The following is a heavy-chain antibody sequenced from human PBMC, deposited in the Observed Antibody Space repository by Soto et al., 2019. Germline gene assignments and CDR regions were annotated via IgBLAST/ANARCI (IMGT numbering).Heavy chain of an antibody. J-gene: IGHJ6*02. V-gene: IGHV1-2*04. CDR3: ARDITAAGSYGMDV. D-gene: IGHD6-13*01. CDR2: INPNSGGT. Sequence: GASVKVSCKASGDTFTGYYMHWVRQAPGQGLEWMGWINPNSGGTNYAQKFQGWVTMTRDTSISTAYMELSRLRSDDTAVYYCARDITAAGSYGMDVWGQGTTVTVSS. CDR1: GDTFTGYY.